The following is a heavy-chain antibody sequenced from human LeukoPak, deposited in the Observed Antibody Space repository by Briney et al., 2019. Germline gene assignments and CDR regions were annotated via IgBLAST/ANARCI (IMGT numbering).Heavy chain of an antibody. CDR1: GFIFSSYS. J-gene: IGHJ5*02. CDR2: ISRSSGNI. CDR3: ARGELYYDSSGYPA. V-gene: IGHV3-21*01. D-gene: IGHD3-22*01. Sequence: PGGSLRLSCAASGFIFSSYSMNWVRQAPGKGLEWVSSISRSSGNIYYADSVKGRFTISRGNAKNSLYLQMNSLRAEDTAVYYCARGELYYDSSGYPAWGQGTLVTVSS.